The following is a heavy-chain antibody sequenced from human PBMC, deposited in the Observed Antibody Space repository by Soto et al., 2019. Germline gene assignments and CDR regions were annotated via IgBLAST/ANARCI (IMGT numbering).Heavy chain of an antibody. CDR1: GFTFSSYA. CDR3: AKAGRRAVGYCSSTSCYSSWFDP. V-gene: IGHV3-23*01. D-gene: IGHD2-2*01. CDR2: ISGSGGST. Sequence: EVQLLESGGGLVQPGGSLRLSCAASGFTFSSYAMSWVRQAPGKGLEWVSAISGSGGSTYYADSVKGRFTISRDNSKNTLYLQMNSLRAEDTAVYYCAKAGRRAVGYCSSTSCYSSWFDPWGQGTLVTVSS. J-gene: IGHJ5*02.